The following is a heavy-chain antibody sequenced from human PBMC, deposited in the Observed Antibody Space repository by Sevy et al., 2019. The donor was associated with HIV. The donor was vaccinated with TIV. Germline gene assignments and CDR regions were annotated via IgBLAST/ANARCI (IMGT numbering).Heavy chain of an antibody. V-gene: IGHV4-39*01. Sequence: SETLSLTCTVSGDSISSSSYYWGWICQPPGKGLEWIGSIYYSGSTYYNPSLKSRVTISVDTSKNQFSLKLSSVTAADTAVYYCARLDFWSGYPYFDYWGQGTLVTVSS. CDR3: ARLDFWSGYPYFDY. D-gene: IGHD3-3*01. CDR2: IYYSGST. J-gene: IGHJ4*02. CDR1: GDSISSSSYY.